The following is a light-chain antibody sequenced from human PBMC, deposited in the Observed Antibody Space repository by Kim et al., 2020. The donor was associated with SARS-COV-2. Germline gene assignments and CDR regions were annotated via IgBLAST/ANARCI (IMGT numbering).Light chain of an antibody. CDR1: KLGDKY. CDR2: QDS. J-gene: IGLJ2*01. V-gene: IGLV3-1*01. Sequence: SYELTQPPSVSVSPGQTASITCSGDKLGDKYACWYQQKPGQSLVLVIYQDSKRPSGIPERFSGSNSGNTATLTISGTQAMDEADYYCQEWDSSTVVFGGGTQLTVL. CDR3: QEWDSSTVV.